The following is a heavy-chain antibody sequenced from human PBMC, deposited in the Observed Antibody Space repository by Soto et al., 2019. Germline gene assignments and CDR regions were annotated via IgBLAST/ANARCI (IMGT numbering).Heavy chain of an antibody. Sequence: EVQLVETGGDLIQPGGSLRLSCAASGFSVSINYMSWVRQAPGKGLEWVSIINADGSSYYADSVKGRFTISRDNSKNTVDLQMNSLRAEDTAVYYCASIAVAEGFDPWCQGTLVTVSS. J-gene: IGHJ5*02. V-gene: IGHV3-53*02. CDR2: INADGSS. CDR1: GFSVSINY. CDR3: ASIAVAEGFDP. D-gene: IGHD6-19*01.